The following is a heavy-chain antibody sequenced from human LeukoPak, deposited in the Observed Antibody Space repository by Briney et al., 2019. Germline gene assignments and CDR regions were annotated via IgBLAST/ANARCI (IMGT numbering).Heavy chain of an antibody. CDR1: GYTFTGYY. CDR2: INPNSGGA. D-gene: IGHD3-9*01. J-gene: IGHJ5*02. V-gene: IGHV1-2*02. CDR3: ARDDTGTYSDILTGYYRFDP. Sequence: ASVKVSCKASGYTFTGYYMHWVRQAPGQGLEWMGWINPNSGGANYAQKFQGRVTMTRDTSISTAYMELSSLRSDDTAVYYCARDDTGTYSDILTGYYRFDPWGQGILATVSS.